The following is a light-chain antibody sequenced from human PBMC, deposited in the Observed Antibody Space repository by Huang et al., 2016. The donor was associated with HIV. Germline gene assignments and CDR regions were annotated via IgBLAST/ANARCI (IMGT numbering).Light chain of an antibody. CDR1: QSVAYRSSNKNN. CDR2: WSS. V-gene: IGKV4-1*01. Sequence: DIIMTQSADSLAVSLGERATHNCRSSQSVAYRSSNKNNLAWYQQKPGQPPKLLIYWSSTRESGVPDRFSGSGSRTEFTLTISSLQAEDVAVYYCQQYYTTPTFGGGTKVEIK. J-gene: IGKJ4*01. CDR3: QQYYTTPT.